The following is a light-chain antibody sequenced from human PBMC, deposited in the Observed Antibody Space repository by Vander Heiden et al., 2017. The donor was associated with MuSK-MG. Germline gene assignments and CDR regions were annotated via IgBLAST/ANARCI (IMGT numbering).Light chain of an antibody. CDR2: DVT. CDR1: SSDVGAYNS. Sequence: QSALTPPPSASGSPGQPVSISCTGTSSDVGAYNSVSWYQQHPGRAPKFIIYDVTKWRSGIPDRFSGSKSGNTAYLTVSGLQAEDEADYYCNSYAGSKNYVLFGGGTKLTVL. J-gene: IGLJ2*01. V-gene: IGLV2-8*01. CDR3: NSYAGSKNYVL.